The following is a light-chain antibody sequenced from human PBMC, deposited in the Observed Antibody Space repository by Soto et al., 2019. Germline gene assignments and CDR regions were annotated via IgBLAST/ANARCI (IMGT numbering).Light chain of an antibody. CDR2: EVS. V-gene: IGLV2-14*01. Sequence: QSALTQPASVSGSPGQSITISCTGTSSDVGGYNFVSWYQQHPGKAPKLMIYEVSKRPSGVSNRFSGSKSGNTASLTISGLQAEDEADYYCSSYTSGGTWVFGGGTKLTVL. J-gene: IGLJ3*02. CDR1: SSDVGGYNF. CDR3: SSYTSGGTWV.